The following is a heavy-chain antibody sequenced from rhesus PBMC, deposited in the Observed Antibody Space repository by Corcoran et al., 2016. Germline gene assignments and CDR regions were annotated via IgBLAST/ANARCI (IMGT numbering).Heavy chain of an antibody. D-gene: IGHD4-23*01. Sequence: QVQLQESGPGVVKPSETLSLTCAVSGGSISDSYRWSWIRQPPGKGLEWIGYIYGSTTHTNYNPSLKSRVTISKDTSKTQFSLKLSSVAAAVTAVYYCARASGSYSRDAFDFWGQGLRVTVSS. CDR2: IYGSTTHT. J-gene: IGHJ3*01. CDR3: ARASGSYSRDAFDF. CDR1: GGSISDSYR. V-gene: IGHV4S10*01.